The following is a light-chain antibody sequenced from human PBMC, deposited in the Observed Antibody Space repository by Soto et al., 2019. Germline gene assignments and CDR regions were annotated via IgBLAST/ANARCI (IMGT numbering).Light chain of an antibody. CDR2: DAS. Sequence: DIQMTQSPSTLSASVGDRVTITGRASQSISSWLAWYQQKPGKAPKLMIYDASSLESGVPSRFSGSGSGTEFNLTISSLQPDDVATYYCQQYNSYPYTLGQGTKLEIK. CDR1: QSISSW. J-gene: IGKJ2*01. V-gene: IGKV1-5*01. CDR3: QQYNSYPYT.